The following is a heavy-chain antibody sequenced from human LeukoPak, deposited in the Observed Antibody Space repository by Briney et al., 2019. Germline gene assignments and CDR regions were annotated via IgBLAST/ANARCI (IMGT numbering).Heavy chain of an antibody. V-gene: IGHV3-48*01. D-gene: IGHD2-15*01. CDR1: GLTFSTYS. CDR2: ISRDSGAR. Sequence: PGGSLRLSCGASGLTFSTYSMNWVRQAPGKGLEWVSHISRDSGARYYADSVKGRFTISRDNAKNSLYLQMNSQRAEDTAVYYCARATQPGFDPWGQVTLVTVSS. J-gene: IGHJ5*02. CDR3: ARATQPGFDP.